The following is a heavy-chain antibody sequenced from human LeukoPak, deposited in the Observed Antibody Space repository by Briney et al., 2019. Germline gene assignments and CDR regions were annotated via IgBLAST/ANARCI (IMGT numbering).Heavy chain of an antibody. V-gene: IGHV3-7*01. CDR2: IKQDGSEK. J-gene: IGHJ3*02. CDR3: ARALYSNYPVAFDI. CDR1: GFTFSSYW. D-gene: IGHD4-11*01. Sequence: GGSLRLSCAASGFTFSSYWMSWVRQAPGKGLEWVANIKQDGSEKYYVDSVKGRFTISRDNAKNSLYLQMNSLRAEDTAVYYCARALYSNYPVAFDIWGQGTMVTVSS.